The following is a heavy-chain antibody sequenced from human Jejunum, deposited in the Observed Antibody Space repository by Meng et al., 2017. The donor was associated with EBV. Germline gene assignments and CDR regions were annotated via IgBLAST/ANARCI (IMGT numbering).Heavy chain of an antibody. Sequence: KGFDTLCLDCIVSGAATSSSTYCCGWIRQPPGKQLEWIGSICYRERTHYNPSLQSRVTISEDTSKNQFSLKLSSVTAADTAVYYCATDTHSERSGRFHYWGQGTLVTVSS. V-gene: IGHV4-39*07. J-gene: IGHJ4*02. CDR1: GAATSSSTYC. CDR3: ATDTHSERSGRFHY. D-gene: IGHD3-3*01. CDR2: ICYRERT.